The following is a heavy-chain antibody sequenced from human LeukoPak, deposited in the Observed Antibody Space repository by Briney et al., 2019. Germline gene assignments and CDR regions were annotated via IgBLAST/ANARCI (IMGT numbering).Heavy chain of an antibody. CDR3: ARSIRGYSSGWYYFDY. D-gene: IGHD6-19*01. V-gene: IGHV4-39*07. CDR1: GASISSSSYY. J-gene: IGHJ4*02. Sequence: SETLSLTCTVSGASISSSSYYWGWIRQPPGEGLEWIGYTYYSSSTYYNPSLKSRVTISVDTSKNQFSVKLSSVTAADTAVYYCARSIRGYSSGWYYFDYWGQGTLITVSS. CDR2: TYYSSST.